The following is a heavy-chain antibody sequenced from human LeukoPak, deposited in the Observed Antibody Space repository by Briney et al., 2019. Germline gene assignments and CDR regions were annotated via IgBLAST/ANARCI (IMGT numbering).Heavy chain of an antibody. Sequence: GGSLRLSCAASGFTLSNYDMNWVRQAPGKGLEWVSSISTSSRYIYYKDSVRGRFTISRDDAKNSLYLEMNSLRAEDTAVYYCARADCSSSTRSLRRSWFDPWGQGTLVTVSS. V-gene: IGHV3-21*01. CDR3: ARADCSSSTRSLRRSWFDP. D-gene: IGHD2-2*01. CDR1: GFTLSNYD. CDR2: ISTSSRYI. J-gene: IGHJ5*02.